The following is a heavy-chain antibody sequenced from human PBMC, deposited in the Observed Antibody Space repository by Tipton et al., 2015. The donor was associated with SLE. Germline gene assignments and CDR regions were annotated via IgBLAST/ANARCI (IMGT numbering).Heavy chain of an antibody. CDR1: GGSISSYY. V-gene: IGHV4-59*01. CDR2: IYYSGST. J-gene: IGHJ4*02. CDR3: ASGAPIDSYGPYSDY. Sequence: LTCTVSGGSISSYYWSWIRQPPGKGLEWIGYIYYSGSTNYNPSLKSRVTISVDTSKNQFSLKLSSVTAADTAVYYCASGAPIDSYGPYSDYWGQGTLVTVSS. D-gene: IGHD5-18*01.